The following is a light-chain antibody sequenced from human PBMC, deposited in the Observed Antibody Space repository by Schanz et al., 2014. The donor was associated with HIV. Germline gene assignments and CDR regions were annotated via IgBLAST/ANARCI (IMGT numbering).Light chain of an antibody. CDR2: EAS. J-gene: IGKJ2*01. V-gene: IGKV1-5*03. CDR3: LQYNDDVYT. Sequence: DIQMTQSPSTLFASVGDRVTITCRASEEIRARLAWYQQKPGEALNLLISEASTLEFGVPPRFSGSGSGTEFTLTISSLQPGDFATYYCLQYNDDVYTFGQGTKLEIK. CDR1: EEIRAR.